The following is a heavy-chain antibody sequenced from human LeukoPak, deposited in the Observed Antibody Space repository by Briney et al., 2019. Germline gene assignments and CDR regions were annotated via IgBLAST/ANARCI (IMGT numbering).Heavy chain of an antibody. CDR2: VSDSGTRT. CDR3: ARPGCGGNCYYRMDV. D-gene: IGHD2-21*01. J-gene: IGHJ6*04. Sequence: TGGSLRLSCAASGFTFSSYAMTWVRQAPGKGLEWVSVVSDSGTRTFYADSVKGRFAISRDNSRNTLFLQMNSLRADDTAVYYCARPGCGGNCYYRMDVWGKGTTVAVSS. V-gene: IGHV3-23*01. CDR1: GFTFSSYA.